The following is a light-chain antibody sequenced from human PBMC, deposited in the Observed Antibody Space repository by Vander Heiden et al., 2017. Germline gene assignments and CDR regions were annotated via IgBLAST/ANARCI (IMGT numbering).Light chain of an antibody. CDR1: QGISSY. CDR2: AAS. V-gene: IGKV1-8*01. Sequence: AIRITPSPSSFSASTGDRVTITCRASQGISSYLAWYQQKPGKAPKLLIYAASTLQSGVPSRFSGSRSGTDFTLTISCLQSEDFATYYCQQYDSYPLTFGGGTKVELK. CDR3: QQYDSYPLT. J-gene: IGKJ4*01.